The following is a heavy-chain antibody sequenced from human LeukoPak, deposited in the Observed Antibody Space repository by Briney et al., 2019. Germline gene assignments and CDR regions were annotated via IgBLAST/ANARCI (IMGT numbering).Heavy chain of an antibody. J-gene: IGHJ4*02. Sequence: ASVKVSCKASGGTFSSYAISWVRQAPGQGLEWMGGIIPIFGTANYAQKFQGRVTITADESTSTAYMELSSLRSGDTAVYYCARVLGARNWGFDYWGQGTLVTVSS. CDR2: IIPIFGTA. CDR1: GGTFSSYA. D-gene: IGHD7-27*01. V-gene: IGHV1-69*13. CDR3: ARVLGARNWGFDY.